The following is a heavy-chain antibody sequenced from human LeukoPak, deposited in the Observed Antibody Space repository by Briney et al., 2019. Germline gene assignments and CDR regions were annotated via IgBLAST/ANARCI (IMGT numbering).Heavy chain of an antibody. D-gene: IGHD6-19*01. CDR2: IWYDGSNK. J-gene: IGHJ4*02. CDR3: ARGRGPSIAVAGGFDY. Sequence: GRSLRLSCAASGFTFSTYGMHWVRQAPGKGLEWVAVIWYDGSNKYYADSVKGRFTISRDNSKNTLYLQMNSLRAEDTAVYYCARGRGPSIAVAGGFDYWGQGTLVTVSS. CDR1: GFTFSTYG. V-gene: IGHV3-33*08.